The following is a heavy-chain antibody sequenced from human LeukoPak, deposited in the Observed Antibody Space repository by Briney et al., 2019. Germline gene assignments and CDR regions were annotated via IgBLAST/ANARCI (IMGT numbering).Heavy chain of an antibody. Sequence: AGGSLRLSCAASGFTFSSYATSWVRQAPGKGLEWVSAISGSGGSTYYADSVKGRFTISRDNSKNTLYLQMNSLRAEDMAVYYCAKASPDLWFGELLSNAFDIWGQGTMVTVSS. D-gene: IGHD3-10*01. V-gene: IGHV3-23*01. J-gene: IGHJ3*02. CDR2: ISGSGGST. CDR3: AKASPDLWFGELLSNAFDI. CDR1: GFTFSSYA.